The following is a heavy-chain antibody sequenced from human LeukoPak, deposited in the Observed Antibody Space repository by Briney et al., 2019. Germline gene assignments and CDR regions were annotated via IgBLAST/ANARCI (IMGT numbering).Heavy chain of an antibody. CDR2: IGTAGDT. CDR1: GCTFSSYD. V-gene: IGHV3-13*04. CDR3: ARGSNTSPDLSYYYGMDV. Sequence: GGSLRLSCAASGCTFSSYDMHWVCQATGKGLEWVSAIGTAGDTYYPGSVKGRFTISRETAKNSLYLQMNSLSAGDTAVYYCARGSNTSPDLSYYYGMDVWGQGTTVTVSS. J-gene: IGHJ6*02. D-gene: IGHD2-2*01.